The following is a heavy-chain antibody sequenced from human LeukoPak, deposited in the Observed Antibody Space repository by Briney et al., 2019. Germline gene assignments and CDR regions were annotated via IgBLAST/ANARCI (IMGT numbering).Heavy chain of an antibody. CDR3: ATDFVDTAMVGY. J-gene: IGHJ4*02. CDR1: GYTLTELF. V-gene: IGHV1-24*01. CDR2: FDPEDGET. D-gene: IGHD5-18*01. Sequence: ASVKVSCKVSGYTLTELFMHWVRQAPGKGLEWMGGFDPEDGETIYAQKFQGRVTMTEDTSTDTAYMELSSLRSEDTAVYYCATDFVDTAMVGYWGQGTLVTVSS.